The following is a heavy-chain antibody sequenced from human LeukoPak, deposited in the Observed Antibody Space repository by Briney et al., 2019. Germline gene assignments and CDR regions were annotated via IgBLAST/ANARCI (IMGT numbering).Heavy chain of an antibody. CDR2: IYSGGST. CDR3: TTDPLYYYDSSGYYYACDY. CDR1: GFTVSSNY. J-gene: IGHJ4*02. D-gene: IGHD3-22*01. V-gene: IGHV3-53*01. Sequence: GGSLRLSCAASGFTVSSNYMSWVRQAPGKGLEWVSVIYSGGSTYYADSVKGRFTISRDNSKNTLYLQMNSLKTEDTAVYYCTTDPLYYYDSSGYYYACDYWGQGTLVTVSS.